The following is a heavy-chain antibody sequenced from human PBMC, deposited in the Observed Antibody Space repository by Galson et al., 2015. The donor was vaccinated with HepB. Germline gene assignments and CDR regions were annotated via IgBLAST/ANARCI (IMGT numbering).Heavy chain of an antibody. CDR2: INSDGSKR. V-gene: IGHV3-74*01. CDR1: GFSLSDFW. D-gene: IGHD2-2*01. CDR3: ARWFCSSISCSGLDY. Sequence: SLRLSCAASGFSLSDFWMHWVRRAPGKGLLWVSRINSDGSKRDYADSVKGRFTISGDNAKNSLYLQVNSLRAEDTAMYYCARWFCSSISCSGLDYWGQGTLVTVSS. J-gene: IGHJ4*02.